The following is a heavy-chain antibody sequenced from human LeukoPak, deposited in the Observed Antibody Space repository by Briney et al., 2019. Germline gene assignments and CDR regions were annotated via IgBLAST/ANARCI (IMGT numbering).Heavy chain of an antibody. CDR2: IIPIFGTA. J-gene: IGHJ6*02. D-gene: IGHD3-3*01. V-gene: IGHV1-69*13. CDR1: GGTFSSYA. CDR3: AREEYFWSGSVYYYYGMDV. Sequence: SVKVSCKASGGTFSSYAISWMRQAPGQGLEWMGGIIPIFGTANYAQKFQGRVTITADESTSTAYMELSSLRSEDTAVYYCAREEYFWSGSVYYYYGMDVWGQGTTVTVSS.